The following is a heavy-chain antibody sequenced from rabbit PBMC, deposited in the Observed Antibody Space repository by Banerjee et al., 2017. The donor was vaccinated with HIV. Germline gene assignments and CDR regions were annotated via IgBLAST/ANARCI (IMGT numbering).Heavy chain of an antibody. CDR2: INTSTGNT. V-gene: IGHV1S45*01. CDR1: GFSFTNKYV. J-gene: IGHJ4*01. CDR3: GRDDASSGGYVYNL. D-gene: IGHD1-1*01. Sequence: QEQLEESGGDLVKPEGSLTLTCTASGFSFTNKYVMCWVRQAPGKGLEWIACINTSTGNTVYASWAKGRFTISKTSSTTVTLQMTSLTAADTATYFCGRDDASSGGYVYNLWGQGTLVTVS.